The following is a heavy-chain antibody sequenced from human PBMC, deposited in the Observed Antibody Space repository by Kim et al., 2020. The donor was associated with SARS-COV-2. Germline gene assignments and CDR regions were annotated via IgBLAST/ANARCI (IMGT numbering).Heavy chain of an antibody. V-gene: IGHV3-7*03. Sequence: GGSLRLSCAASGFTFSTYWMTWVRQAPEKGLEWVANIDPAGGTKYYAASVKGRFTLSRDNAQNSLYLQMTSLRAEDTDIYYCAKWDYNSYYWIGSWGQGTLVTVSS. J-gene: IGHJ4*02. CDR2: IDPAGGTK. CDR3: AKWDYNSYYWIGS. D-gene: IGHD1-1*01. CDR1: GFTFSTYW.